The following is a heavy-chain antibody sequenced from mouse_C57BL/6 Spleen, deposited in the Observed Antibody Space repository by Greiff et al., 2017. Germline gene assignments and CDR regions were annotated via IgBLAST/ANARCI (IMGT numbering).Heavy chain of an antibody. V-gene: IGHV1-18*01. CDR1: GYTFTDYN. J-gene: IGHJ1*03. CDR2: INPNNGGT. Sequence: DVKLQESGPELVKPGASVKIPCKASGYTFTDYNMDWVKQSHGKSLEWIGDINPNNGGTIYNQKFKGKATLTVDKSSSTAYMELRSLTSEDTAVYYCARRDYDVDWYFDVWGTGTTVTVSS. D-gene: IGHD2-4*01. CDR3: ARRDYDVDWYFDV.